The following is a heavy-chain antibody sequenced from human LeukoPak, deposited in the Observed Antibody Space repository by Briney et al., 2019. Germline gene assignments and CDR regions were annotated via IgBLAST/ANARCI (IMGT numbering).Heavy chain of an antibody. D-gene: IGHD2-2*01. J-gene: IGHJ4*02. CDR3: ARRYCSSTSCYLFDY. V-gene: IGHV4-30-4*01. CDR1: GGSISSGDYY. Sequence: SETLSLTCTVSGGSISSGDYYWSWIRQPPGKSLEWIGYINYSGTTYYNPSLRSRLTISIDTSKNQFSLKLSSVTAADTAVYYCARRYCSSTSCYLFDYWGQGTLVTVSS. CDR2: INYSGTT.